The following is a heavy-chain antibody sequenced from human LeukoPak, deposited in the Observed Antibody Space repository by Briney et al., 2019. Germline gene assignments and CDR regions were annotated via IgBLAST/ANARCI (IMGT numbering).Heavy chain of an antibody. J-gene: IGHJ4*02. D-gene: IGHD3-22*01. CDR2: ISGSGGST. V-gene: IGHV3-23*01. CDR1: GFTFSSYV. CDR3: AKDRIRWDYYDSSGYYDY. Sequence: PGGSLRLSCAASGFTFSSYVMSWVRQAPGKGLEWVSAISGSGGSTYYADSVKGRFTISRDNSKNTLYLQMNSLRAEDTAVYYCAKDRIRWDYYDSSGYYDYWGQGTLVTVSS.